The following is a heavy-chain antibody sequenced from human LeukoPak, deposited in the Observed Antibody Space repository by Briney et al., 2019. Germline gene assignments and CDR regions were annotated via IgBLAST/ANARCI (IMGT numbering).Heavy chain of an antibody. Sequence: PGGSLRLSCAASGFTLSSYWMSWVRQAPGKGLEWVANIKQDGSEKYYVDSVKGRFTISRDNAKNSLYLQMNSLRAEDTAVYYCARMITTGYFDYWGQGTLVTVSS. V-gene: IGHV3-7*01. CDR1: GFTLSSYW. CDR2: IKQDGSEK. J-gene: IGHJ4*02. CDR3: ARMITTGYFDY. D-gene: IGHD3-16*01.